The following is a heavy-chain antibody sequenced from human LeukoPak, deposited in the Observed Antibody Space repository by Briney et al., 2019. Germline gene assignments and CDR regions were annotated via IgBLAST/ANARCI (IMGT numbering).Heavy chain of an antibody. CDR2: IIPIFGTA. CDR3: AELGITMIGGV. V-gene: IGHV1-69*13. CDR1: GYTFTGYY. Sequence: SVKVSCKASGYTFTGYYMHWVRQAPGQGLEWMGGIIPIFGTANYAQKFQGRVTITADESTTTAYMELSSLRSEDTAVYYCAELGITMIGGVWGKGTTVTISS. D-gene: IGHD3-10*02. J-gene: IGHJ6*04.